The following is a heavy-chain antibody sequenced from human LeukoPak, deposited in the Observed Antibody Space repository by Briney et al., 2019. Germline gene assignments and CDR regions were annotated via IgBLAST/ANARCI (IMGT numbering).Heavy chain of an antibody. D-gene: IGHD2/OR15-2a*01. CDR2: IYHSGST. CDR3: ARESGQTFYGDYLDY. V-gene: IGHV4-38-2*02. Sequence: SETLSLTCTVSGYSISSGYYWGWIRQPPGKGLEWIGSIYHSGSTYYNPSLKSRVTISVDTSKNQFSLKLSSVTAADTAVYYCARESGQTFYGDYLDYWGQGTLVTVSS. CDR1: GYSISSGYY. J-gene: IGHJ4*02.